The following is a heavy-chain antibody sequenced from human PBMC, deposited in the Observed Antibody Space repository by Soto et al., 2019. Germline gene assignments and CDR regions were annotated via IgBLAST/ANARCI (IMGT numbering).Heavy chain of an antibody. V-gene: IGHV4-39*01. D-gene: IGHD6-13*01. CDR1: GGSISKSNYF. J-gene: IGHJ4*02. CDR2: ILYSGTT. CDR3: AVPGAGDFDY. Sequence: SETLSLTCTVSGGSISKSNYFWAWSRQAPGKGLEWIASILYSGTTSYNSSLKSRVAISVDTSKNQFPLKLNSVTAADTAVYYCAVPGAGDFDYWGQGTLVPVS.